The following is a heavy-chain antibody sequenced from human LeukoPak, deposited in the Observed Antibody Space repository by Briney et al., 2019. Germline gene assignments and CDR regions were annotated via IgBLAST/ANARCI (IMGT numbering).Heavy chain of an antibody. CDR2: ISYDGSNK. CDR1: GFTFSSYA. CDR3: AKTGSYSGTSGYSSSWYGEFDY. J-gene: IGHJ4*01. Sequence: PGRSLRLSCAASGFTFSSYAMPWVRQAPGKGLEWVAVISYDGSNKYYADSVKGRFTISRDNSKNTLYLQMNSLRAEDTAVYYCAKTGSYSGTSGYSSSWYGEFDYWGQGTLVTVSS. V-gene: IGHV3-30-3*01. D-gene: IGHD6-13*01.